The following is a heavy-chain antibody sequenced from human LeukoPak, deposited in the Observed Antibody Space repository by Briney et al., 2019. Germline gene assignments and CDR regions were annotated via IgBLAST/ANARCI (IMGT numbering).Heavy chain of an antibody. CDR3: AREKIGYSSGWYSDDAFDI. Sequence: KPSETLSLTCTVSGGSISSYYWSWIRQPPGKGLEWIGYIYYSGSTNYNPSLKSRVTISVDTSKNQFSLKLSSVTAADTAVYYCAREKIGYSSGWYSDDAFDIWGQGTMVTVSS. CDR2: IYYSGST. D-gene: IGHD6-19*01. V-gene: IGHV4-59*01. CDR1: GGSISSYY. J-gene: IGHJ3*02.